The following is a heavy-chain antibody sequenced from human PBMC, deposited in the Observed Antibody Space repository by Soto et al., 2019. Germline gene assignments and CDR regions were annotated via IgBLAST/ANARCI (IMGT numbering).Heavy chain of an antibody. Sequence: ASVKVSCKASGYTFTSYYMHWVRQAPGQGLEWMGIINPSGGSTSYAQKFQGRVTMTRDTSTSTVYKELSSLRSEDTAVYYCAKDLNPSVPAAPGYYMDVWGKGTTVTVSS. J-gene: IGHJ6*03. D-gene: IGHD2-2*01. CDR1: GYTFTSYY. CDR2: INPSGGST. V-gene: IGHV1-46*01. CDR3: AKDLNPSVPAAPGYYMDV.